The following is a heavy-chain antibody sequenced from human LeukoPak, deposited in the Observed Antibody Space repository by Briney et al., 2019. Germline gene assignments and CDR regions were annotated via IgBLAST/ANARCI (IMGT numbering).Heavy chain of an antibody. V-gene: IGHV1-2*02. Sequence: GASVKVSCKASGYTFRDYYMHWARQAPGQGLEWMGWIDPKSGGPNYAQKFQGRVTLTSDTSISTSYTELSRLTSDDTAVYYCARGGFHHGFDFWGQGTVVTVSS. J-gene: IGHJ3*01. CDR3: ARGGFHHGFDF. CDR2: IDPKSGGP. CDR1: GYTFRDYY.